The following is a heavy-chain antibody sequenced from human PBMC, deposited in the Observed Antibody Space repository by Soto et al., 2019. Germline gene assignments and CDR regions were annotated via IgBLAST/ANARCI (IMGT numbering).Heavy chain of an antibody. V-gene: IGHV4-34*01. Sequence: SETLSLTCAVYGGSFSGYYWSWIRQPPGKGLEWIGEINHSGSTNYNPSLKSRVTISVDTSKNQFSLKLSSVTAADTAVYYCARGNLGYCSGGGCSRYYYGMDVWGQGTTVTVSS. CDR2: INHSGST. J-gene: IGHJ6*02. CDR1: GGSFSGYY. CDR3: ARGNLGYCSGGGCSRYYYGMDV. D-gene: IGHD2-15*01.